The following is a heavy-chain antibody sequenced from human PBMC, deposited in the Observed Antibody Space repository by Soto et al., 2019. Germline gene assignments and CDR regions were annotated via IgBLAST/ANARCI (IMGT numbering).Heavy chain of an antibody. V-gene: IGHV4-4*02. CDR3: ASTAYYDSSGYLFDY. D-gene: IGHD3-22*01. Sequence: QVQLQESGPGLVKPSGTLSLTCAVSGGSISSSNWWSWVRQPPGKGLEWIGEIYHSGSTNYNPSLTSRVTISVDKSKNQFSLKLSSVTAADTAVYYCASTAYYDSSGYLFDYRGQGTLVTVSS. J-gene: IGHJ4*02. CDR2: IYHSGST. CDR1: GGSISSSNW.